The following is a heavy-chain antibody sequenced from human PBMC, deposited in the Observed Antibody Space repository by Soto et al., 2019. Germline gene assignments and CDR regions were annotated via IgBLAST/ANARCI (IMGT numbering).Heavy chain of an antibody. Sequence: PSETLSLTCTVSGGSISGYSWSWIRQPPGKGLEYIGYISYTGSTNYNPSLKSRVTMSVDRSKNQFSLKLSSVTAADTAVYYCARAKTTVTTFDYWGQGTLVTVSS. J-gene: IGHJ4*02. CDR3: ARAKTTVTTFDY. CDR2: ISYTGST. V-gene: IGHV4-59*12. CDR1: GGSISGYS. D-gene: IGHD4-17*01.